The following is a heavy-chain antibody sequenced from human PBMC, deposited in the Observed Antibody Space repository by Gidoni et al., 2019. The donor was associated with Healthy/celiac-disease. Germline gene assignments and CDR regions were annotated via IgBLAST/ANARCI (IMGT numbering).Heavy chain of an antibody. J-gene: IGHJ6*02. CDR3: ARRRYDYVWGSYRYRVSGMDV. Sequence: QVQLQQWGAGLLQPSETLSLTCAVYGGSFSGYYWSWIRQPPGKGLEWIGEINHSGSTNYNPSLKSRVTISVDTSKNQFSLKLSSVTAADTAVYYCARRRYDYVWGSYRYRVSGMDVWGQGTTVTVSS. D-gene: IGHD3-16*02. CDR1: GGSFSGYY. CDR2: INHSGST. V-gene: IGHV4-34*01.